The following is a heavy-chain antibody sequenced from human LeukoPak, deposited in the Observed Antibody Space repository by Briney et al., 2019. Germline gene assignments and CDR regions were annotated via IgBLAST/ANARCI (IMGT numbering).Heavy chain of an antibody. V-gene: IGHV4-59*08. CDR2: IYNTMST. CDR1: GGSITSNF. Sequence: PSETLSLTCTVSGGSITSNFWNWIRQPPGKGLEWIGYIYNTMSTSYNPSLKSRATISGDTSKNQFSLKLNSVTAADTAVYYCARAKPNWNPPDYRGQGILVTVSS. CDR3: ARAKPNWNPPDY. D-gene: IGHD1-1*01. J-gene: IGHJ4*02.